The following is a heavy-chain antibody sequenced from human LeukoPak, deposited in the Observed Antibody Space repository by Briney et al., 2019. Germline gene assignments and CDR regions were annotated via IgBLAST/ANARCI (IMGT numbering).Heavy chain of an antibody. D-gene: IGHD2-15*01. Sequence: PGGSLRLSCAASGFTFSSYAMSWVRQAPGKGLEWVSAISGSGGSTYYADSVKGRFTISRDNSKNTLYLQMNSLRAEDTAVYYCAKDPPPYCSGGSCYSSYFDYWGQGTPVTVSS. CDR1: GFTFSSYA. J-gene: IGHJ4*02. V-gene: IGHV3-23*01. CDR3: AKDPPPYCSGGSCYSSYFDY. CDR2: ISGSGGST.